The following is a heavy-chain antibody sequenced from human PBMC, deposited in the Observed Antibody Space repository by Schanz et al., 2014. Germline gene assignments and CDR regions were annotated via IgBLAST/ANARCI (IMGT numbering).Heavy chain of an antibody. CDR2: ISRSSSTI. V-gene: IGHV3-48*01. D-gene: IGHD1-26*01. Sequence: VQLVESGGGVVQPGRSLRLSCAASGFNFRSYSMHWVRQAPGKGLEWVSYISRSSSTIYYADSVRGRFTISRDNAKNSLYLQMNSLRAEDTAVYYCARDSGSHYLVDYWGQGTLXTVSS. CDR3: ARDSGSHYLVDY. CDR1: GFNFRSYS. J-gene: IGHJ4*02.